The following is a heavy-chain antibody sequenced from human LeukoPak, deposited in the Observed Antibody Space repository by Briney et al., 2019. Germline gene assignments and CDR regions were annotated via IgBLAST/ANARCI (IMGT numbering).Heavy chain of an antibody. D-gene: IGHD5-12*01. CDR3: ARAGGYASSWAY. CDR2: IKQDGSEK. Sequence: GGSLRLSCAASGYTFSSYWMSWVRQAPGKGLEWVANIKQDGSEKNYVDSVKGRFTISRDNAKNSLELQMNSLRDEDTAVYYCARAGGYASSWAYWGQGTLVTVSS. J-gene: IGHJ4*02. CDR1: GYTFSSYW. V-gene: IGHV3-7*01.